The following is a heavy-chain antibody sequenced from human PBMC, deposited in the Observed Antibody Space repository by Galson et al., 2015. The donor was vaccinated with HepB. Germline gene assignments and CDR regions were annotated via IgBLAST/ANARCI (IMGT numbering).Heavy chain of an antibody. D-gene: IGHD6-19*01. Sequence: SVKVSCKASGYTFTSYGISWVRQAPGQGLEWMGWISAYNGNTNYAQKLQGRVTMTTDTSTSTAYMELRSLRSDDTAVYYCARVGGSGWYEVGYYYYYYMDVWGKGTTVTVSS. CDR3: ARVGGSGWYEVGYYYYYYMDV. J-gene: IGHJ6*03. CDR1: GYTFTSYG. CDR2: ISAYNGNT. V-gene: IGHV1-18*01.